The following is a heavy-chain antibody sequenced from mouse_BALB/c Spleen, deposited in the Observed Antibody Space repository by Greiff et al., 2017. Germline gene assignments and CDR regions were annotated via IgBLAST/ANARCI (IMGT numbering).Heavy chain of an antibody. CDR2: IWAGGST. CDR3: ARDLYGKGGNAMDY. D-gene: IGHD2-1*01. V-gene: IGHV2-9*02. Sequence: VMLVESGPGLVAPSQSLSITCTVSGFSLTSYGVHWVRQPPGKGLEWLGVIWAGGSTNYNSALMSRLSISKDNSKSQVFLKMNSLQTDDTAMYYCARDLYGKGGNAMDYWGQGTSVTVSS. CDR1: GFSLTSYG. J-gene: IGHJ4*01.